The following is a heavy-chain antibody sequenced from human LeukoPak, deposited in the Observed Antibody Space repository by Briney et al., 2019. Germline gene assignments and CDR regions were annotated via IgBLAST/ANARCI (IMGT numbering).Heavy chain of an antibody. CDR1: GGSISSGGYS. D-gene: IGHD1-26*01. CDR2: IYHSGST. Sequence: PSQTLSLTCAVSGGSISSGGYSWSWIRQPPGTGLEWIGYIYHSGSTYYNPSLKSRVTISVDRSKNQFSLKLSSVTAADTAVYYCARGGPLGIDYWGQGTLVTVSS. J-gene: IGHJ4*02. CDR3: ARGGPLGIDY. V-gene: IGHV4-30-2*01.